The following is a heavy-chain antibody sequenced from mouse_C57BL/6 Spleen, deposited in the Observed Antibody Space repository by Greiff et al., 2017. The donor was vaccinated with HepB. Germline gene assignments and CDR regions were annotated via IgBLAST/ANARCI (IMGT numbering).Heavy chain of an antibody. V-gene: IGHV1-52*01. CDR3: ARTPYSFYALDY. D-gene: IGHD2-12*01. CDR2: IDPSDSET. CDR1: GYTFTSYW. J-gene: IGHJ4*01. Sequence: QVQLQQPGAELVRPGSSVKLSCKASGYTFTSYWMHWVKQRPIQGLEWIGNIDPSDSETHYNQKFKDKDKLTVAKSSSTAYIQLSSLTSEDSAVYYCARTPYSFYALDYWGQGTSVTVSS.